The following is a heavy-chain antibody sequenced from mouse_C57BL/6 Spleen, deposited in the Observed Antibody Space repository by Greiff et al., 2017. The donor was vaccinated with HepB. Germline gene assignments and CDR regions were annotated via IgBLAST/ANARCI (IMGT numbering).Heavy chain of an antibody. Sequence: QVQLQQPGAELVKPGASVKLSCKASGYTFTSYWMQWVKQRPGQGLEWIGEILPGSGSTNYNEKFKGKATFTADTSSNTAYMQLSSLTTEDSAIYYCARNYGSSAYAMDYWGQGTSVTVSS. CDR2: ILPGSGST. CDR3: ARNYGSSAYAMDY. CDR1: GYTFTSYW. J-gene: IGHJ4*01. D-gene: IGHD1-1*01. V-gene: IGHV1-9*01.